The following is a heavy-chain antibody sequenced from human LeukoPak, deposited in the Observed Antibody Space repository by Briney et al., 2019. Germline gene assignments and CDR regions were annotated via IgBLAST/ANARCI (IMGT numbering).Heavy chain of an antibody. D-gene: IGHD3-9*01. CDR3: ARDDILTGYPTPFDY. V-gene: IGHV3-23*01. CDR1: GFTFSTYG. Sequence: GGSLRLSCAASGFTFSTYGMTWVRQAPGKGLEWVSAISGSGSSAYYADSLKGRFTISRDNSKNTLYLQMNSLRAEDTAVYYCARDDILTGYPTPFDYWGQGTLVTVSS. J-gene: IGHJ4*02. CDR2: ISGSGSSA.